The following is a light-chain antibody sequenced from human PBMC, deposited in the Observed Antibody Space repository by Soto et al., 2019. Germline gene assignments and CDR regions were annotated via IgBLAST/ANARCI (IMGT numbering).Light chain of an antibody. V-gene: IGKV1-5*03. J-gene: IGKJ1*01. CDR2: KAS. CDR3: QQYHIYSGT. CDR1: QTIDSW. Sequence: DIQMTQSPSTLSASLGDRVIITCRASQTIDSWLAWYQQRPGKPPNLLIYKASTLASGVPSRFSGSGSGTEFTLTINSLQPDDFATYYCQQYHIYSGTFGQGTKVDIK.